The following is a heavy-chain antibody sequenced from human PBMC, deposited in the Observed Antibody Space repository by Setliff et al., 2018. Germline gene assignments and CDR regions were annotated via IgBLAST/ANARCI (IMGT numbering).Heavy chain of an antibody. CDR1: GFTFSSYD. D-gene: IGHD2-2*01. CDR3: ARDWNPSTYWYTDYFDS. Sequence: GGSLRLSCAASGFTFSSYDMNWVRQAPGKGLEWVSYISSSSSTIFYADSVKGRFTISRDNAKNSLYLQMNSLRAEDTAVYYCARDWNPSTYWYTDYFDSWGQGTLVTVSS. J-gene: IGHJ4*02. CDR2: ISSSSSTI. V-gene: IGHV3-48*01.